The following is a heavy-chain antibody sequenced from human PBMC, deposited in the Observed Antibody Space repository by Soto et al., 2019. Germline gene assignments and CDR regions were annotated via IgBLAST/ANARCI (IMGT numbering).Heavy chain of an antibody. V-gene: IGHV4-34*01. J-gene: IGHJ4*02. D-gene: IGHD1-26*01. Sequence: SETLSLTCAVYGGSFSGYYWSWIRQPPGKGLEWIGEINHSGSTNYNPSLKSRVTISVDTSKNQFSLKLSSVTAADTAVYYCARDGGSYVDYWGQGTLVTVSS. CDR2: INHSGST. CDR3: ARDGGSYVDY. CDR1: GGSFSGYY.